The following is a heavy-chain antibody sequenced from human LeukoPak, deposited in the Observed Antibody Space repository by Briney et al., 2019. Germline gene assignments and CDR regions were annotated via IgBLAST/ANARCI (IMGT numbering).Heavy chain of an antibody. CDR2: IYYSGST. CDR1: GGSISSSSYY. CDR3: ARRVDVEYSGSYFDY. V-gene: IGHV4-39*01. D-gene: IGHD1-26*01. Sequence: SETLSLTCTVSGGSISSSSYYWGWIRQPPGKGLEWIGSIYYSGSTYYNPSLKSRVTISVDTSKNQFSLKLSSVTAADTAVYYCARRVDVEYSGSYFDYWGRGTLVTVSS. J-gene: IGHJ4*02.